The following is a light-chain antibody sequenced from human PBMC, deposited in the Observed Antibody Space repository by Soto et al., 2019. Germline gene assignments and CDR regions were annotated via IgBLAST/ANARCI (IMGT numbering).Light chain of an antibody. CDR3: QQGNRVPLS. Sequence: DIQMTQSPSSVSASVGDRVTITCRASQAINSYLAWYQQKPGKAPNLLIYTTSSLQSGVTSWIIGMRSRTDFKLTISNLEPEDFVTYHCQQGNRVPLSFGGVTKMEIK. V-gene: IGKV1-12*01. J-gene: IGKJ4*01. CDR1: QAINSY. CDR2: TTS.